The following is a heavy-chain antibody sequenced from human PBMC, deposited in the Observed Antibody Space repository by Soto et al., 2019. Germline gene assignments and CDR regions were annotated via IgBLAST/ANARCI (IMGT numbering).Heavy chain of an antibody. CDR2: IYTSGNT. D-gene: IGHD2-8*01. V-gene: IGHV4-4*07. Sequence: QVQLQGSDPRLLKPSETLSLTCTVSGASVTSYYWSWIRQPAGKGLYWIGRIYTSGNTDYNPSLKSRVTLSLETSQNQVSLKLSSVTAADTAIYYCARDGVGPHGMDVWGQGTTVTVSS. CDR3: ARDGVGPHGMDV. J-gene: IGHJ6*02. CDR1: GASVTSYY.